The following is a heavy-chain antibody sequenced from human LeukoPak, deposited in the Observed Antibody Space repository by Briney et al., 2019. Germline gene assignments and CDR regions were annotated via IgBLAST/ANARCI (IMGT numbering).Heavy chain of an antibody. CDR1: GYTFTGYY. Sequence: GGSLRLSCAASGYTFTGYYMHWVRQAPGQGLEWMGWINPNSGGTNYAQKFQGRVTMTRDTSISTAYMELSRLRSDDTAVYYCARSKTMGASPAFDIWGQGTMVTVSS. V-gene: IGHV1-2*02. CDR3: ARSKTMGASPAFDI. D-gene: IGHD1-26*01. J-gene: IGHJ3*02. CDR2: INPNSGGT.